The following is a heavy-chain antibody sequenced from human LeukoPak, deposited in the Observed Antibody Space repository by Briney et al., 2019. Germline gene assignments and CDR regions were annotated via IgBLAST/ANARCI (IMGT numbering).Heavy chain of an antibody. J-gene: IGHJ5*02. CDR2: INPNSGGT. D-gene: IGHD1-1*01. Sequence: GSVKVSCKASGYTFTGYYMHWVRQAPGQGLEWMGWINPNSGGTNYAQKFQGRVTMTRDTSISTAYMELSRLRSDDTAVYYCARGTDWTLGDWFDPWGQGTLVTVSS. CDR3: ARGTDWTLGDWFDP. CDR1: GYTFTGYY. V-gene: IGHV1-2*02.